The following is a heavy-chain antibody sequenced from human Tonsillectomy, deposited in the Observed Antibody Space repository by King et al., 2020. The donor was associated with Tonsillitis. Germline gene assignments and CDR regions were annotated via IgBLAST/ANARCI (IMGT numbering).Heavy chain of an antibody. V-gene: IGHV3-21*01. J-gene: IGHJ2*01. D-gene: IGHD2-15*01. CDR3: AIELRHCSGWTCSLSYFDR. Sequence: VQLVESGGGLVKPGGSLRLSCAASGFTFSDYAMNWVRQAPGKGLDWVSSISSGGGYIYYAGSVKGRFTISRDNARNSLYLHMNTLRAEDTAVYYCAIELRHCSGWTCSLSYFDRWGRGTLVTVSA. CDR2: ISSGGGYI. CDR1: GFTFSDYA.